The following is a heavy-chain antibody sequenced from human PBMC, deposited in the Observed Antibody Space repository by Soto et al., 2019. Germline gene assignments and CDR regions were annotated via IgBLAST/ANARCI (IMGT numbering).Heavy chain of an antibody. CDR3: TTEDPSWLRGLEY. Sequence: EVQLVESGGGLVKPGESLRLSCEASGASFTNAWMNWVRQAPGKGLEWVGRIKTRIDSATTDYAAHVKGRFTISRDDSKNKLYLQMDSLKPEDTAVYYCTTEDPSWLRGLEYWGQGTLVTVSS. D-gene: IGHD5-12*01. J-gene: IGHJ4*02. CDR1: GASFTNAW. V-gene: IGHV3-15*01. CDR2: IKTRIDSATT.